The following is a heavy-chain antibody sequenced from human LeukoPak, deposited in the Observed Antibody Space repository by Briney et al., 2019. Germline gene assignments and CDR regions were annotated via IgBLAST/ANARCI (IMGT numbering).Heavy chain of an antibody. V-gene: IGHV3-30*18. Sequence: GGSLRLSCAASGFTFSSYGMHWVRQAPGKRLEWVAVISYDGSNKYYADSVKGRFTISRDNSKNTLYLQMNSLRAEDTAVYYCAKVLAGTFDYWGQGTLVTVSS. D-gene: IGHD6-19*01. J-gene: IGHJ4*02. CDR1: GFTFSSYG. CDR3: AKVLAGTFDY. CDR2: ISYDGSNK.